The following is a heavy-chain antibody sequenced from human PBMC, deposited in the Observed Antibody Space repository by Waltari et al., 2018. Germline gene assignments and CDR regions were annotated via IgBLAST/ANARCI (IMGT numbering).Heavy chain of an antibody. D-gene: IGHD1-26*01. CDR2: FDHSGST. Sequence: QVQLQESGPGLVKPSETLSLTCTVSGYSISSGYYWGWIRQPPGKGLEWIGSFDHSGSTYYTPSLKSRVTISVDTSQNQFSLKLRSVTAADTAVYYCARDARGLIVGATFDYWGQGTLVTVSS. CDR3: ARDARGLIVGATFDY. CDR1: GYSISSGYY. V-gene: IGHV4-38-2*02. J-gene: IGHJ4*02.